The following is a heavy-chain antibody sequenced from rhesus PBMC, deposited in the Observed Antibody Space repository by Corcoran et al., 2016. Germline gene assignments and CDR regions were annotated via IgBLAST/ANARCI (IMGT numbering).Heavy chain of an antibody. V-gene: IGHV1-111*02. D-gene: IGHD4-23*01. J-gene: IGHJ6*01. CDR3: ATAVNEYSNRPYGLDS. CDR2: FDPEDGEA. Sequence: EVQLVQSGAEVKKPGASVKISCKASGYTFTDYYLHWVRQAPGKGLEWMGRFDPEDGEAIHAQEFQDRVTITADTSTDTAYMELSSLRSEDTAVYYCATAVNEYSNRPYGLDSWGQGVVVTVSS. CDR1: GYTFTDYY.